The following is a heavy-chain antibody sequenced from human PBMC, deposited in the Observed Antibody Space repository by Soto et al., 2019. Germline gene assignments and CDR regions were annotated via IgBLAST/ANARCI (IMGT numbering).Heavy chain of an antibody. CDR2: VSHDGNNQ. Sequence: QVQLVESGGGVVQPGRSLRLSCAVSGFTFSNYAMHWVRQAPGKGLEWVAIVSHDGNNQYYADSAKGRFTISRDNSENTLYLQMNILRTEDTAVFYCARDGATQMWRPWYFDLWGRGTLVTVSS. CDR3: ARDGATQMWRPWYFDL. CDR1: GFTFSNYA. V-gene: IGHV3-30-3*01. D-gene: IGHD2-21*01. J-gene: IGHJ2*01.